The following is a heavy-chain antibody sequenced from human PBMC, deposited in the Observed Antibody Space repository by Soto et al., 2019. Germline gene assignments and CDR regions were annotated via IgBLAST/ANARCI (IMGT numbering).Heavy chain of an antibody. Sequence: GGSLRPSRSASGFTFHSYATHWGRQFRGTGLEWVAVISYDGSNKYYADSVKGRFTISRDNSKNTLYLQMNSLRAEDTAVYYCARDLFQGYSYGYYFDYWGQGTLVTVSS. CDR2: ISYDGSNK. V-gene: IGHV3-30-3*01. CDR1: GFTFHSYA. D-gene: IGHD5-18*01. CDR3: ARDLFQGYSYGYYFDY. J-gene: IGHJ4*02.